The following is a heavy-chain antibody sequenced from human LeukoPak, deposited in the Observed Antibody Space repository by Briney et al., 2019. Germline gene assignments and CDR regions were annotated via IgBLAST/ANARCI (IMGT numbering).Heavy chain of an antibody. V-gene: IGHV3-74*01. CDR1: GFTFSSYW. CDR3: ARAVTEYSSSLLGYYYYMDV. Sequence: GGSLRLSCAASGFTFSSYWMHWVRQAPGKGLVWVSRINSDGSSTSYADSVKGRFTISRDNAKNTLYLQMNSLRAEDTAVYYCARAVTEYSSSLLGYYYYMDVWGKGTTVTVSS. CDR2: INSDGSST. D-gene: IGHD6-6*01. J-gene: IGHJ6*03.